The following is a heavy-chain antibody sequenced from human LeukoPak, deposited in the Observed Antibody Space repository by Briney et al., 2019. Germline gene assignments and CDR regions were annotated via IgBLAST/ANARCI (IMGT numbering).Heavy chain of an antibody. CDR1: GGSISSSSYY. J-gene: IGHJ5*02. Sequence: SETLSLTCTVSGGSISSSSYYWGWIRQPPGKGLEWIGSSYYRGSTCYNPSLKSRVTISVDTPKNQFSLKLSSVTAADTAVYYCARSSGYSSSGGLNWFDTWGQGTLVTVSS. D-gene: IGHD6-13*01. V-gene: IGHV4-39*01. CDR2: SYYRGST. CDR3: ARSSGYSSSGGLNWFDT.